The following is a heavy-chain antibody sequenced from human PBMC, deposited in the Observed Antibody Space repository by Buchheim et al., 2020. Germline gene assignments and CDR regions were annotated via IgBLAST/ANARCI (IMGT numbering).Heavy chain of an antibody. CDR3: ARVSGSGTYYSHHFDF. CDR2: MYHTGSI. CDR1: GDSFSSNY. D-gene: IGHD3-10*01. J-gene: IGHJ4*02. V-gene: IGHV4-59*01. Sequence: QMQLEESGPGLVKPSETLSLTCSVYGDSFSSNYWSWIRQAPGKGLEWLGYMYHTGSINYKPSLKSRITMSLDTSRNKFSLRLSSVTAADTAMYYCARVSGSGTYYSHHFDFWGRGTL.